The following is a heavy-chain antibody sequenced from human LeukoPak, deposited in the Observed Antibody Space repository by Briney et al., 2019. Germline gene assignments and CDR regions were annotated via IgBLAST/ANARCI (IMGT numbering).Heavy chain of an antibody. CDR1: GFTFSSYS. Sequence: PGGSLRLSCAASGFTFSSYSMNWVRQAPGKGLEWVSSITSSSSYIYYADSVKGRFTISRDNAKNSLYLQMNSLRAEDTAVYYCARDRSDSWINFDFWGQGTWSPSPQ. J-gene: IGHJ4*02. V-gene: IGHV3-21*01. CDR3: ARDRSDSWINFDF. D-gene: IGHD6-13*01. CDR2: ITSSSSYI.